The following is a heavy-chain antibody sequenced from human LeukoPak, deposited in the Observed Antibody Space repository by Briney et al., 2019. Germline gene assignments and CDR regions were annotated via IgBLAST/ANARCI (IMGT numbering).Heavy chain of an antibody. CDR3: ASISITMVRGVIPNY. V-gene: IGHV3-30-3*01. CDR2: ISYDGSNK. CDR1: GFTFSSYA. Sequence: GSLRLSCAASGFTFSSYAMHWVRQAPGKGLEWVAVISYDGSNKYYADSVKGRFTISRDNSKNTLYLQMNSLRAEDTAVYYCASISITMVRGVIPNYWGQGTLVTVSS. J-gene: IGHJ4*02. D-gene: IGHD3-10*01.